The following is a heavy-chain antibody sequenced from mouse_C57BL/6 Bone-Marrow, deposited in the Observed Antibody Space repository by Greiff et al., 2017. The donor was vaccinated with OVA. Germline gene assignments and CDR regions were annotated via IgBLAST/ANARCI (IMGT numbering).Heavy chain of an antibody. CDR1: GYSITSGYY. J-gene: IGHJ2*01. D-gene: IGHD1-1*01. Sequence: EVKLMESGPGLVKPSQSLSLTCSVTGYSITSGYYWNWIRQFPGNKLEWMGYISYDGSNNYNPSLQNRISITRDTSKNQFFLKLNSGTTEDTATYYCARDRITTVVAGDNWGQGTTLTVSS. V-gene: IGHV3-6*01. CDR3: ARDRITTVVAGDN. CDR2: ISYDGSN.